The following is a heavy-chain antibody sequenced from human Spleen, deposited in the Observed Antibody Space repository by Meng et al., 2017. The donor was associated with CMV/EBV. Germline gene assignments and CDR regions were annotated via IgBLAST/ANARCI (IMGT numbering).Heavy chain of an antibody. V-gene: IGHV3-21*01. CDR3: ARSSGYDSMNYFDY. CDR1: GFTFSSYR. D-gene: IGHD5-12*01. Sequence: ASGFTFSSYRLNWVRQAPGKGLEWVSSISSSSSYIYYADSVKGRFTISRDNAKNSLYLQMNSLRAEDTAVYYCARSSGYDSMNYFDYWGQGTLVTVSS. CDR2: ISSSSSYI. J-gene: IGHJ4*02.